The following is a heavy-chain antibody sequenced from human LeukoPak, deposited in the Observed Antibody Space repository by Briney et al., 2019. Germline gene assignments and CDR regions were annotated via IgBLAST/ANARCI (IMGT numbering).Heavy chain of an antibody. CDR3: ARGRWLQLYYMDV. D-gene: IGHD5-24*01. J-gene: IGHJ6*03. Sequence: ASVKVSCKASGGTFSNYAISWVRQAPGQGLEWMGGSNPIFGATKYAQKFQGRVTIATDESTSTAYMELSSLRSEDPAVYYCARGRWLQLYYMDVWGKGTTVTVSS. CDR2: SNPIFGAT. CDR1: GGTFSNYA. V-gene: IGHV1-69*05.